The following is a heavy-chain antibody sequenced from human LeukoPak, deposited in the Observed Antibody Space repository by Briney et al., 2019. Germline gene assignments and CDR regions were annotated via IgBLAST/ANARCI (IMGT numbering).Heavy chain of an antibody. CDR1: GGSISSNTYF. V-gene: IGHV4-39*01. CDR2: IRYSGST. D-gene: IGHD5/OR15-5a*01. J-gene: IGHJ5*02. Sequence: PSETLSLTCNVSGGSISSNTYFWGWIRRPPGKGLEWIVSIRYSGSTYYNPSLKSRVTISVDTSKNQFSLNLSPLTAADTAVYYCATSDTVSTYNWFDPWGQGTLVTVS. CDR3: ATSDTVSTYNWFDP.